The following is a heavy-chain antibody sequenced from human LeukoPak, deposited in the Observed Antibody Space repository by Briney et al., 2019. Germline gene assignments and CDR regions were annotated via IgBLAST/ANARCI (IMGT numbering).Heavy chain of an antibody. CDR1: GYSFTSYW. J-gene: IGHJ4*01. V-gene: IGHV5-51*01. Sequence: PGESLKISCKGSGYSFTSYWIGWVRQMPGKGLEWMGIIYPGDSDTRYSPSFQGQVTISADKSISTAYLQWSSLKASDTAMYYCARRLRLWFGELLFDYWGQGTLVTVSS. CDR3: ARRLRLWFGELLFDY. CDR2: IYPGDSDT. D-gene: IGHD3-10*01.